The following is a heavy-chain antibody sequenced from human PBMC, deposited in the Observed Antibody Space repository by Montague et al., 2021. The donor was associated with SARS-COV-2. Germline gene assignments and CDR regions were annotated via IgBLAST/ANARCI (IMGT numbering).Heavy chain of an antibody. D-gene: IGHD2-15*01. J-gene: IGHJ5*02. Sequence: RLSWSASGFTFSSYAMSWVRQAPGKGLEWVSAISGSGGSTYYADSVKGRFTIPRDNSKNTLYLQMNSLRAEDTAVYYCAKRYCSGGSCYSGFDPWGQGTLVTVSS. CDR3: AKRYCSGGSCYSGFDP. CDR1: GFTFSSYA. CDR2: ISGSGGST. V-gene: IGHV3-23*01.